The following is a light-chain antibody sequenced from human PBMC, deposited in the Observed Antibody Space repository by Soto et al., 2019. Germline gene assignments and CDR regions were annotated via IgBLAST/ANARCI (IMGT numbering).Light chain of an antibody. V-gene: IGKV3-20*01. Sequence: EIVLTKSPGTLSLSPGEGATLSCRASQSVSSSYLAWYQQKPGQAPRLLIYGASGRATGIPDRFSGSGSGTDFTLTISRLEPEDFAVYYCQQYGSSPSITFGQGTRLEIK. CDR3: QQYGSSPSIT. J-gene: IGKJ5*01. CDR1: QSVSSSY. CDR2: GAS.